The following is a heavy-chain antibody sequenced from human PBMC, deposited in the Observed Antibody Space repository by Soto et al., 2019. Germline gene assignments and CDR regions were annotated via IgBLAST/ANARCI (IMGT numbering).Heavy chain of an antibody. CDR1: GYTFTSYG. V-gene: IGHV1-18*01. Sequence: QVQLVQSGAEVKKPGAPVKVSCKASGYTFTSYGISWVRQAPGQGLEWMGWISAYNGNTNYAQKLQGRVTMTTDTPTSTAYMELRSLRSDDTAVYYCERGGIGYCSGGSCYDDYWGQGTLVTVSS. CDR2: ISAYNGNT. J-gene: IGHJ4*02. CDR3: ERGGIGYCSGGSCYDDY. D-gene: IGHD2-15*01.